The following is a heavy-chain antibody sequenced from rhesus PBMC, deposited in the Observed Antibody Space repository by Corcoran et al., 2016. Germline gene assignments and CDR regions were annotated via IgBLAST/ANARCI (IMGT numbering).Heavy chain of an antibody. D-gene: IGHD6S26*01. CDR3: ARAGVSAAGLDY. J-gene: IGHJ4*01. V-gene: IGHV6-1*01. CDR2: KYYRSKWYN. Sequence: VQLQASGPGLVQPSQPLSLTCAIAGDSVSSNRAAWHWIRLSPSCGLEWLGRKYYRSKWYNDYAQSVQNRITINPDTSKNQFSLQLNSVTPEDMAVYYCARAGVSAAGLDYWGQGALVTVSS. CDR1: GDSVSSNRAA.